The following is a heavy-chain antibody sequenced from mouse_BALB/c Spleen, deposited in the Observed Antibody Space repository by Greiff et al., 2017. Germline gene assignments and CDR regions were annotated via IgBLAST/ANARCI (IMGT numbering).Heavy chain of an antibody. CDR3: TRDGGNYHFDY. CDR1: GFTFSSYT. J-gene: IGHJ2*01. Sequence: DVQLVESGGGLVKPGGSLKLSCAASGFTFSSYTMSWVRQTPEKRLEWVATISSGGSYTYYPDSVKGRFTISRDNAKNTLYLQMSSLKSEDTAMYYCTRDGGNYHFDYWGQGTTLTVSS. V-gene: IGHV5-6-4*01. CDR2: ISSGGSYT. D-gene: IGHD1-1*02.